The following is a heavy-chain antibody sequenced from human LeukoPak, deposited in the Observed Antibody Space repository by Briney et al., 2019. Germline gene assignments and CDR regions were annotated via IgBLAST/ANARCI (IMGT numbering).Heavy chain of an antibody. CDR3: ARKPYSSSWHPLGYFDY. Sequence: GGSLRLSCAASGSTFSSYSMNWVRQAPGKGLEWVSSISSSSSYIYYADSVKGRFTISRDNAKNSLYLQMNSLRAEDTAVYYCARKPYSSSWHPLGYFDYWGQGTLVTVSS. J-gene: IGHJ4*02. CDR1: GSTFSSYS. CDR2: ISSSSSYI. V-gene: IGHV3-21*01. D-gene: IGHD6-13*01.